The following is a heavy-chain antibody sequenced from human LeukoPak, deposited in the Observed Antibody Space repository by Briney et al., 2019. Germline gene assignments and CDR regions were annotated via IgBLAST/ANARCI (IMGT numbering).Heavy chain of an antibody. Sequence: GGSLRLSCAASGFTFSDYYMSWIRQAPGKGLEWVSYISSSGSTIYYADSVKGRFTISRDNAKNSLYLQMNSLRAEDTAVYYCARMGGGYSSSWYADGYFDYWGQGTLVTVSS. CDR1: GFTFSDYY. D-gene: IGHD6-13*01. CDR3: ARMGGGYSSSWYADGYFDY. CDR2: ISSSGSTI. J-gene: IGHJ4*02. V-gene: IGHV3-11*04.